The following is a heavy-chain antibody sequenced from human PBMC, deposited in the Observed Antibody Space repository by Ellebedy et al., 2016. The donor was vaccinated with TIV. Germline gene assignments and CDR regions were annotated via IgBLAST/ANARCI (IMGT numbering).Heavy chain of an antibody. V-gene: IGHV1-69*13. CDR2: IIPIFGTA. D-gene: IGHD5-18*01. CDR3: ASPNGGYTLHVFDY. Sequence: ASVKVSCKASGGTFSSYAISWVRQAPGQGLEWMGGIIPIFGTANYAQKFQGRVTITADESTSTAYMELSSLRSEDTAVYYCASPNGGYTLHVFDYWGQGTLVTVSS. CDR1: GGTFSSYA. J-gene: IGHJ4*02.